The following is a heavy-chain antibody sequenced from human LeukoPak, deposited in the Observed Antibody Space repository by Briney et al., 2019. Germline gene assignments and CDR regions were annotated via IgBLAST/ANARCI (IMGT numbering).Heavy chain of an antibody. D-gene: IGHD3-10*01. CDR3: ARPTIRGVMAFDS. CDR2: ISSYSSTI. J-gene: IGHJ4*02. Sequence: GGSLRLSCAASGFTFSSYEMNWVRQAPGKGLEWVSYISSYSSTIYYADSVKGRFTISRDNAKNSLYLQMNSLRAEDTAVYYCARPTIRGVMAFDSWGQGTLVSVSS. V-gene: IGHV3-48*03. CDR1: GFTFSSYE.